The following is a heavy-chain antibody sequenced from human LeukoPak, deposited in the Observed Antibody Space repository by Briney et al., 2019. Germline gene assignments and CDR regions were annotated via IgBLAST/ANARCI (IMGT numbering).Heavy chain of an antibody. J-gene: IGHJ4*02. D-gene: IGHD3-3*01. CDR2: IYTSGST. V-gene: IGHV4-61*02. Sequence: SQTLSLTCTVSGGSISSGSYYWSWLRQPAGKGLEWIGRIYTSGSTNYNPSLKSRVTISVDTSKNQFSLKLSSVAAADTAVYYCARGYYDFWSAVGFDYWGQGTLVTVSS. CDR3: ARGYYDFWSAVGFDY. CDR1: GGSISSGSYY.